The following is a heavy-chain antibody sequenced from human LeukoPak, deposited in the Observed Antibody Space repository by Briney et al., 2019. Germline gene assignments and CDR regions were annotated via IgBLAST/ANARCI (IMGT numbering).Heavy chain of an antibody. J-gene: IGHJ4*02. D-gene: IGHD3-10*01. V-gene: IGHV3-11*04. Sequence: GGSLRLSCAASGFTFSDYYMSWIRQAPGKGPECVSYISSSGNTTYHADSVKGRFTISRDNAKNSLYLQMNSLRAEDTAVYYCARPMEGYSGSGSWYFDYWGQGTLVTVSS. CDR1: GFTFSDYY. CDR2: ISSSGNTT. CDR3: ARPMEGYSGSGSWYFDY.